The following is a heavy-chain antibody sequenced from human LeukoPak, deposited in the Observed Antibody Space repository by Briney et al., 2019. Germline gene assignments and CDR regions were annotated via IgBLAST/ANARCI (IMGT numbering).Heavy chain of an antibody. CDR3: ARDPSNMVTAQGWFDP. CDR1: GYTFSIYG. D-gene: IGHD2-21*02. CDR2: ISAYNRNT. Sequence: SETLSCKGCGYTFSIYGISWVREAPGQAPEWVGWISAYNRNTKYAQKFQGRVTMTTDTSTTTAYLEVRSLRSDDTAVYYCARDPSNMVTAQGWFDPWGQGTLVTVSS. V-gene: IGHV1-18*04. J-gene: IGHJ5*02.